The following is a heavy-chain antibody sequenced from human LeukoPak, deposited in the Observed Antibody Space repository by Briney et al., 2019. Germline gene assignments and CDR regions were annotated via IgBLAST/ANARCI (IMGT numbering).Heavy chain of an antibody. Sequence: SGTLSLTCAVSGGSVDSPNWWTWVRQPPGRGLEWIGQIFQSGNSNYNPSLESRVTMSVDKSKNQFSLRLASVTAADTAVYYCAGFPEQLLTGSDFWGQGALVIVSS. CDR1: GGSVDSPNW. CDR2: IFQSGNS. D-gene: IGHD2-15*01. CDR3: AGFPEQLLTGSDF. V-gene: IGHV4-4*02. J-gene: IGHJ4*02.